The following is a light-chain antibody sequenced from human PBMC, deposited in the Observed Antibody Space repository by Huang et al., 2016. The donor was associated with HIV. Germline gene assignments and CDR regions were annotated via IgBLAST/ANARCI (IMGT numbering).Light chain of an antibody. V-gene: IGKV4-1*01. CDR2: WAA. Sequence: DIVMTQSPDSLAVSLGERATINCKSSQSLLYSSNNKNYLAWYQQKPGQPPKRLIYWAANREAGVPDRVSGSGSETDCTLTISSLQAEDVAVYYCHQYYATGTFGQGTKVEI. CDR1: QSLLYSSNNKNY. J-gene: IGKJ1*01. CDR3: HQYYATGT.